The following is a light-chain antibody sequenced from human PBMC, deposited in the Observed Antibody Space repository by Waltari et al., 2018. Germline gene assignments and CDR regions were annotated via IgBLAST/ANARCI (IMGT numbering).Light chain of an antibody. CDR1: QGIGSW. CDR2: TAS. J-gene: IGKJ4*01. V-gene: IGKV1-12*01. Sequence: DIQMTQSPSSVSASVGDRVTITCRASQGIGSWLAWYQQKPGKATKLLMHTASSLESGVPSRFSGIESGTEFTLTISNLQPEDFAIYYCQQSDSFPLTFGGGTKVE. CDR3: QQSDSFPLT.